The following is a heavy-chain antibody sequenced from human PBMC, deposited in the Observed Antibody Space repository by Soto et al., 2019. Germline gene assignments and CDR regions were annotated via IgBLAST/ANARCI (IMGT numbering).Heavy chain of an antibody. CDR3: VREGDCSGGSCSIFDY. J-gene: IGHJ4*02. CDR1: GFAFSHYP. CDR2: ISYDGSNK. V-gene: IGHV3-30-3*01. D-gene: IGHD2-15*01. Sequence: QVQLVESGGGVVQPGMSLRLSCAASGFAFSHYPVHWVRQAPGKGLEWVAVISYDGSNKYYEDSVKGRFTIFRDNSKNTLYLQMNSLRDEDTAVYYCVREGDCSGGSCSIFDYWGQGTLVTVSS.